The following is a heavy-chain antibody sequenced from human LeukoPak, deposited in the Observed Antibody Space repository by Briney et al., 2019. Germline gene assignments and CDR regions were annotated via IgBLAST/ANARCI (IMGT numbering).Heavy chain of an antibody. J-gene: IGHJ4*02. Sequence: GGSLRLSCAASGFTFSSYWMTWVRQAPGKGLEWVANIKKDGSEKFYVDSVKGRFTISRDNPKNSLYLQMNSLRAEDTAVYYCARVGDYYGSLGSDYWGQGTLVTVSS. V-gene: IGHV3-7*01. CDR3: ARVGDYYGSLGSDY. D-gene: IGHD3-10*01. CDR1: GFTFSSYW. CDR2: IKKDGSEK.